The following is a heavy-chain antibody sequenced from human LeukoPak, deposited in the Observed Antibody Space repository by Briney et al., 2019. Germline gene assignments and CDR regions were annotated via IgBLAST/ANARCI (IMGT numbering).Heavy chain of an antibody. CDR3: AKDSSSGWYVDGNYYFDY. V-gene: IGHV3-30*02. CDR2: IRYDGSNK. Sequence: PGGSQRLSCAASGFTFSSYGMHWVRQAPGKGLEWVAFIRYDGSNKYYADSVKGRFTISRDNSKNTLYLQMNSLRAEDTAVYYCAKDSSSGWYVDGNYYFDYWGQGTLVTVSS. D-gene: IGHD6-19*01. J-gene: IGHJ4*02. CDR1: GFTFSSYG.